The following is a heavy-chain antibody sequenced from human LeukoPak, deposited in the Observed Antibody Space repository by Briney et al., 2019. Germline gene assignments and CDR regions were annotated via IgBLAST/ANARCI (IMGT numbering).Heavy chain of an antibody. Sequence: PGGSLRLSCAASGFTFSSYSMNWVRQAPGKGLEWVSYISSSSSSIYYADSVKGRFTISRDNAKNSLYLQMNSLRAEGTAVYYCARVTQLGFDYWGQGTLVTVSS. D-gene: IGHD7-27*01. CDR1: GFTFSSYS. CDR3: ARVTQLGFDY. CDR2: ISSSSSSI. J-gene: IGHJ4*02. V-gene: IGHV3-48*04.